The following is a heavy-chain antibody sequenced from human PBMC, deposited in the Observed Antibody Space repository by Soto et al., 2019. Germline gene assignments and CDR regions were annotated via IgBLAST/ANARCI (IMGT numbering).Heavy chain of an antibody. CDR3: ITDSPIFDSAWFHP. Sequence: GGSLRLSCTASGLTFNNAWMTWVRQAPGKGREWVGRIKSKVGGGTADYSAPVRGRFTISRDDSKNTIYLQMSSLKTEDTALYYCITDSPIFDSAWFHPWGQGTLVTVSS. CDR1: GLTFNNAW. D-gene: IGHD3-9*01. CDR2: IKSKVGGGTA. V-gene: IGHV3-15*01. J-gene: IGHJ5*01.